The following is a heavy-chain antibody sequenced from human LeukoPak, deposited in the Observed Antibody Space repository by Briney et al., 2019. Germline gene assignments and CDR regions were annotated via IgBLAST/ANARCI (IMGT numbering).Heavy chain of an antibody. D-gene: IGHD3-10*01. Sequence: GGSLRLSCAASGFTFSSYWMNWVRQAPGKGLEWVANIKQDGSEKYYVDSVKGRFTISRDNAKNSLYLQMDSLRAEDTAVYYCARDRGTFCSDYWGQGTLVTVSS. J-gene: IGHJ4*02. V-gene: IGHV3-7*01. CDR3: ARDRGTFCSDY. CDR2: IKQDGSEK. CDR1: GFTFSSYW.